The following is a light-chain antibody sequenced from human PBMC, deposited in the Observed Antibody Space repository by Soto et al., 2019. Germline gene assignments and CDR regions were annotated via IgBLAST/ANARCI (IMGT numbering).Light chain of an antibody. CDR1: QTINNW. J-gene: IGKJ1*01. V-gene: IGKV1-5*01. CDR3: QHYNSYPWT. Sequence: DIQMTQSPSTLSASIGDRVTITCRASQTINNWLAWHQQKPGKAPNLLIYHASNLETGVPSRFSGSAFGTEFTLTISSLQPDEFATYYCQHYNSYPWTFGQGTKVEIK. CDR2: HAS.